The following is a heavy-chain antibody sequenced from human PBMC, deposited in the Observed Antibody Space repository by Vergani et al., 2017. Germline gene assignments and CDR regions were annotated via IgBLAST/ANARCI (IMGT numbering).Heavy chain of an antibody. D-gene: IGHD3-16*01. CDR3: AKHFRGWGIDY. CDR1: GFPLSNYD. CDR2: IQFDGSNQ. J-gene: IGHJ4*02. Sequence: QVQLVESGGGVVQRGGSLRLSCATSGFPLSNYDMQWIRQGAGKGLEFVAFIQFDGSNQYYADSVTGRFTLSRDFSKNTLYLQMNSLRTDDTATYYCAKHFRGWGIDYWGQGTQVIVSS. V-gene: IGHV3-30*02.